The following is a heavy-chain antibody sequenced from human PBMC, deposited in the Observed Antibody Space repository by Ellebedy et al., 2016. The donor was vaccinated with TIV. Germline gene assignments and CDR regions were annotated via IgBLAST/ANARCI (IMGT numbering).Heavy chain of an antibody. CDR2: INHSGST. CDR3: ARLSDILTGYYNFDY. V-gene: IGHV4-34*01. J-gene: IGHJ4*02. CDR1: GGSFSGYY. Sequence: MPSETLSLTCAVYGGSFSGYYWSRIRQPPGKGLEWIGEINHSGSTNYNPSLKSRVTISVDTSKNQFSLKLSSVTAADTAVYYCARLSDILTGYYNFDYWGQGTLVTVSS. D-gene: IGHD3-9*01.